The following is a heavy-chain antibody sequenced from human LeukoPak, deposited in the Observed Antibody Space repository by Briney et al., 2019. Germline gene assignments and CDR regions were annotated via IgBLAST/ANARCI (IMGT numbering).Heavy chain of an antibody. CDR1: GYTFTSYG. V-gene: IGHV1-18*01. Sequence: RASVKVSCKASGYTFTSYGISWVRQAPGQGLEWMGWISAYNGNTNYAQKLQGRLTMTTDTSTSTSYMELTSLRSEDTAVYYCVRVLVKTRGSYFHDDYWGQGTLVTVSS. CDR3: VRVLVKTRGSYFHDDY. D-gene: IGHD1-26*01. J-gene: IGHJ4*02. CDR2: ISAYNGNT.